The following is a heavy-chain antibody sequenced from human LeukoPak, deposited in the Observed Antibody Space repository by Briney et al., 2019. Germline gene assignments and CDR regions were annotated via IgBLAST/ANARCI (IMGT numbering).Heavy chain of an antibody. J-gene: IGHJ4*02. V-gene: IGHV4-61*02. CDR3: ARDGYYYDSSGYYRFDY. CDR1: GGSISNGSYY. Sequence: SQTLSLTCTVSGGSISNGSYYWSWIRQPAGKGLEWIGRIYTSGSTNYNPSLKSRVTMSVDTSKNQFSLKLSSVTAADTAVYYCARDGYYYDSSGYYRFDYWGQGTLVTVSS. CDR2: IYTSGST. D-gene: IGHD3-22*01.